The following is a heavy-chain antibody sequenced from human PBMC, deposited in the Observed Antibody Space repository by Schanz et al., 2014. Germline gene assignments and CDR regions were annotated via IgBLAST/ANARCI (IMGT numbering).Heavy chain of an antibody. D-gene: IGHD2-21*01. CDR3: ARESPFGGDCFSH. Sequence: VQLVESGGGVVQPGRSVRLSCAASGFTFSRYAMHWVRQAPGKGLEWVAVISNDGSDEHYADSVKGRFTISRDNSKNTLYLQMNSLRAEDTAVYYCARESPFGGDCFSHWGPGNLVTVSS. CDR1: GFTFSRYA. CDR2: ISNDGSDE. V-gene: IGHV3-30*04. J-gene: IGHJ4*02.